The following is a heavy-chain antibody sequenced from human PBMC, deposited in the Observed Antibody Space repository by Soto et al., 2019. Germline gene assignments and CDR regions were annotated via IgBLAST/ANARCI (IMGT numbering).Heavy chain of an antibody. CDR1: GGTFSSYA. Sequence: GASVKVSCKASGGTFSSYAISWVRQAPGQGLEWMGGIIPIFGTANYAQKFQGRVTITADKSTSTAYMELSSLRSEDTAVYYCARDKGYCSSTSCYKAPGYYYGMDVWGQGTTVTVSS. V-gene: IGHV1-69*06. CDR2: IIPIFGTA. J-gene: IGHJ6*02. CDR3: ARDKGYCSSTSCYKAPGYYYGMDV. D-gene: IGHD2-2*02.